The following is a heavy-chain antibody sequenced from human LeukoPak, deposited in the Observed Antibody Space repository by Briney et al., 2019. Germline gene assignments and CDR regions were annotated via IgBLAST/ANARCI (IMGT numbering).Heavy chain of an antibody. CDR3: ARGLAAMAIFDY. CDR1: GGSISSYY. J-gene: IGHJ4*02. D-gene: IGHD5-18*01. Sequence: PSETVSLTCTVSGGSISSYYWSWIRQPAGKGLERIGRIYTSGSTNYNPSLKSRVTISVDTSKNQFSLKLSSVTAADTAVYYCARGLAAMAIFDYWGQGTLVTVSS. CDR2: IYTSGST. V-gene: IGHV4-4*07.